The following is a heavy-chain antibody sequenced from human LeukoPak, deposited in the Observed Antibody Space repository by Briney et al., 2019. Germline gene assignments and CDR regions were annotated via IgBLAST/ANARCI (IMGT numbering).Heavy chain of an antibody. J-gene: IGHJ4*02. D-gene: IGHD1-26*01. Sequence: GGSLRLSCAASGFTFDDSAMHWVRQAPGKGLEWVSGIIWNSGSIGYADSVKGRFTISRDNAKNSLYLQMNSLRAEDTALYYCAKDISVGVTPYYFDYCGQGTLVTVSS. CDR2: IIWNSGSI. CDR3: AKDISVGVTPYYFDY. V-gene: IGHV3-9*01. CDR1: GFTFDDSA.